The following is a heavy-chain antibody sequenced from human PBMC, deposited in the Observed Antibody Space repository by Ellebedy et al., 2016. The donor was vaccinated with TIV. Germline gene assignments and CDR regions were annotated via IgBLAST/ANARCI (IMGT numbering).Heavy chain of an antibody. V-gene: IGHV4-34*01. CDR1: GGSFSGYY. Sequence: SETLSLXCAVYGGSFSGYYWSWIRQPPGKGLEWIGEINHSGSTNYNPSVKSRVTMSVDTSKNQFSLKLSSVTAADTAVYYCAREVRLHRYYYMDVWGKGTTVTVSS. J-gene: IGHJ6*03. CDR3: AREVRLHRYYYMDV. D-gene: IGHD4-11*01. CDR2: INHSGST.